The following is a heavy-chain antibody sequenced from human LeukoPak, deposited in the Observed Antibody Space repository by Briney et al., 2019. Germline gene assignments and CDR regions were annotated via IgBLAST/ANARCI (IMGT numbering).Heavy chain of an antibody. V-gene: IGHV3-30*18. CDR2: ILYDGSNK. CDR1: GFTFSSYG. Sequence: GRSLRLSCAASGFTFSSYGMHWVRQAPGKGLEWVAVILYDGSNKYYADSVKDRFTISRDNSKNTLYLQMNSLRAEDTAVYYCAKDRGVPAARGSYYYYGMDVWGKGTTVTVSS. D-gene: IGHD2-2*01. CDR3: AKDRGVPAARGSYYYYGMDV. J-gene: IGHJ6*04.